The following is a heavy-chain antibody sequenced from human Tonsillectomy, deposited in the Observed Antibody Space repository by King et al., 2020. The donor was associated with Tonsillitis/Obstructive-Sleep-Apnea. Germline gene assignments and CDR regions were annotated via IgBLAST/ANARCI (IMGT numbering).Heavy chain of an antibody. CDR3: ARGGRDTAMADFDY. CDR1: GGTFSSYA. J-gene: IGHJ4*02. Sequence: QLVQSGAEVKKPGSSVKVSCKASGGTFSSYAISWVRQAPGQGLEWMGGIIPIFGTANYTQKFQGRVTITADESTSTAYMELGSLRSEDTAVYYCARGGRDTAMADFDYWGQGTLVTVSS. D-gene: IGHD5-18*01. CDR2: IIPIFGTA. V-gene: IGHV1-69*01.